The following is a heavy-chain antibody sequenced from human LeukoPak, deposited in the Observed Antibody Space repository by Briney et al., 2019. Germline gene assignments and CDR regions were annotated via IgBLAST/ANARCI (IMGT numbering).Heavy chain of an antibody. J-gene: IGHJ5*02. Sequence: ASVKVSCKASGYSFSGYYIHWVRQAPGQGLEWMGWINPNSGGTNYAQKFQDRVIMTRDTTVSTGYMELSSLRSDDTAVYYCAREGCSSTSCYIIGDDNWFDPWGQGTLVTVSS. V-gene: IGHV1-2*02. CDR3: AREGCSSTSCYIIGDDNWFDP. CDR1: GYSFSGYY. CDR2: INPNSGGT. D-gene: IGHD2-2*01.